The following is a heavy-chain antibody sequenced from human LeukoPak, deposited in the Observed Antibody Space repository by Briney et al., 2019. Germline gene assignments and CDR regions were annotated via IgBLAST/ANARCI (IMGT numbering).Heavy chain of an antibody. J-gene: IGHJ4*02. CDR3: ARGYSSGWYVSFDY. CDR2: IWYDGSNK. D-gene: IGHD6-19*01. Sequence: GGSLRLSCAASGFTFSSYGMHWVRQAPGKGLEWVAVIWYDGSNKYYADSVKGRFTISRDNSKNTLYLQMNSLRAEDTAVCYCARGYSSGWYVSFDYWGQGTLVTVSS. V-gene: IGHV3-33*01. CDR1: GFTFSSYG.